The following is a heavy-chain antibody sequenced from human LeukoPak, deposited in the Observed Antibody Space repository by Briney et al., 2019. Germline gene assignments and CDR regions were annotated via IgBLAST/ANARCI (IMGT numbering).Heavy chain of an antibody. J-gene: IGHJ4*02. Sequence: GGSLRLSCAASGFTFDDYGMSWVRQAPGKGLEWVSSINWNGGSTGYADSVKGRFTISRDNAKNSLYLQMNSLRAEDTALYYCARDVGYDSSGYSSYFDYWGQGTLVTVSS. CDR3: ARDVGYDSSGYSSYFDY. CDR2: INWNGGST. D-gene: IGHD3-22*01. V-gene: IGHV3-20*04. CDR1: GFTFDDYG.